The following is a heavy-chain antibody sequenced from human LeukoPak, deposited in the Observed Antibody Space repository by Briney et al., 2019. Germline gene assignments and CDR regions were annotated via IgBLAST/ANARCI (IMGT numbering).Heavy chain of an antibody. CDR1: GYTFTSYG. J-gene: IGHJ4*02. CDR2: ISAYNGNT. D-gene: IGHD2-2*01. V-gene: IGHV1-18*01. Sequence: ASAKVSCKASGYTFTSYGISWVRQAPGQGLEWMGWISAYNGNTNYAQKLQGRVTMTTDTSTSTAYMELRSLRSDDTAVYYCARDVVVPAAISPPSFDYWGQGTLVTVSS. CDR3: ARDVVVPAAISPPSFDY.